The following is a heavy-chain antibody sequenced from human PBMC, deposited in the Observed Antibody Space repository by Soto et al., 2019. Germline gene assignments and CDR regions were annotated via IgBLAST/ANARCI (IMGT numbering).Heavy chain of an antibody. CDR2: MNPNSGNT. CDR1: GYTFTSYD. J-gene: IGHJ4*02. D-gene: IGHD3-16*02. V-gene: IGHV1-8*01. CDR3: ARGDYDYIWGSYRNFDY. Sequence: QVQLVQSGAEVKKPGASVKVSCKASGYTFTSYDINWVRQATGQGLEWMGWMNPNSGNTGYAQKFQGRDTMTRNTSISTAYMELSSRRSEDTAVYYCARGDYDYIWGSYRNFDYWGQGTLVTVYS.